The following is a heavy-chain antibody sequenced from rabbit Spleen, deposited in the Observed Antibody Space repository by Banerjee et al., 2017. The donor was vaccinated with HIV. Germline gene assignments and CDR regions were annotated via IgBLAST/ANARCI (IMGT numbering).Heavy chain of an antibody. CDR2: IYADRSGST. Sequence: QSLEESGGDLVKPGTSLTLTCTASGFSFISGYDMCWVRQAPGKGLECIACIYADRSGSTYYANWAKGRFTISKTSSTTVTLQMTSLTAADTATYFCAKDTFEDNGDLRDNLWGPGTLVTVS. J-gene: IGHJ4*01. CDR3: AKDTFEDNGDLRDNL. V-gene: IGHV1S40*01. D-gene: IGHD2-1*01. CDR1: GFSFISGYD.